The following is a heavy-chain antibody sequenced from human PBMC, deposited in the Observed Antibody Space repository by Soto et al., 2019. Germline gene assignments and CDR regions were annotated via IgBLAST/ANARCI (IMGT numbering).Heavy chain of an antibody. CDR2: ISAYNGNT. CDR3: ARVGSRFGVVIPSYGMDV. J-gene: IGHJ6*02. V-gene: IGHV1-18*01. Sequence: ASVKVSCKASGYTFTSYGISWVRQAPGQGFEWMGWISAYNGNTNYAQKLQGRVTMTTDTSTSTAYMELRSLRSDDTAVYYCARVGSRFGVVIPSYGMDVWGQGTTVTV. D-gene: IGHD3-3*01. CDR1: GYTFTSYG.